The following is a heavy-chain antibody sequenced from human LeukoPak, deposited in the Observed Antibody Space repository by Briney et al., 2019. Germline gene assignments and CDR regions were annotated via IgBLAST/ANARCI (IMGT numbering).Heavy chain of an antibody. J-gene: IGHJ4*02. CDR2: FDPEDGET. Sequence: ASVKVSCKVSGYTLTELSMHWVRQAPGKGLEWMGGFDPEDGETIYAQKFRGRVTVTEDTSTDTAYMELSSLRSEDTAVYYCATLPRITIFPPDYWGQGTLVTVSS. D-gene: IGHD3-3*01. V-gene: IGHV1-24*01. CDR1: GYTLTELS. CDR3: ATLPRITIFPPDY.